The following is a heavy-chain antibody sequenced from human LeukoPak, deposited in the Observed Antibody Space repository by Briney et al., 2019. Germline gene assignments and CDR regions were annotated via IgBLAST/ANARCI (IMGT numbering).Heavy chain of an antibody. J-gene: IGHJ4*02. Sequence: GSLRLSCAASGFTFSSYSMNWVRQPPGKGLEWIGEIYHSGSTNYNPSLKSRVTISVDKSKNQFSLKLSSVTAADTAVYYCARASYDLHFDYWGQGTLVTVSS. D-gene: IGHD5-12*01. CDR2: IYHSGST. CDR3: ARASYDLHFDY. CDR1: GFTFSSYSM. V-gene: IGHV4-4*02.